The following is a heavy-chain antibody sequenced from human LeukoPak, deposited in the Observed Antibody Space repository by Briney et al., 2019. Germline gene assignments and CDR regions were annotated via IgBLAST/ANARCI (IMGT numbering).Heavy chain of an antibody. CDR2: ISDNSSYI. CDR3: ARALNPYSSGWSYDAFDI. J-gene: IGHJ3*02. Sequence: GGSLRLSCAASGFTFSAYRFNWVRQAPGKGLEWVSSISDNSSYIYYADSVKGRFTISRDNAKNSLYLQMNSLRAEDTALYYCARALNPYSSGWSYDAFDIWGQGPMVTVSS. V-gene: IGHV3-21*01. CDR1: GFTFSAYR. D-gene: IGHD6-19*01.